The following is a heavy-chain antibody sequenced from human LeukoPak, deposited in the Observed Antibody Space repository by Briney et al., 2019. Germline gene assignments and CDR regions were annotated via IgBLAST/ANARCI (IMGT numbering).Heavy chain of an antibody. D-gene: IGHD3-9*01. CDR3: ARDLKGDILTGYYVGDY. CDR1: GFTFSSYE. J-gene: IGHJ4*02. CDR2: ISSSGSTI. Sequence: GGSLRLSCAASGFTFSSYEMNWVRQAPGKGLEWVSYISSSGSTIYYADSVKGRFTISRDNAKNSLYLQMNSLRAEDTAVYYCARDLKGDILTGYYVGDYWGQGTLVTVSS. V-gene: IGHV3-48*03.